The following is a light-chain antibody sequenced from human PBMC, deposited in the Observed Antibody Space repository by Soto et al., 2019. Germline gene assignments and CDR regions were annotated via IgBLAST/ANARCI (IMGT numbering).Light chain of an antibody. V-gene: IGKV3-20*01. J-gene: IGKJ2*01. CDR3: QQYGNSPRT. CDR2: GAS. CDR1: QSVTSSF. Sequence: EIVLTQSPGTLSLSPGERATLSFRASQSVTSSFLAWYQHKPGQAPRLLIYGASSRATGIPDRFSGSGSGTDFTLTISRLEPEDFAVYYCQQYGNSPRTFGQGTKLEIK.